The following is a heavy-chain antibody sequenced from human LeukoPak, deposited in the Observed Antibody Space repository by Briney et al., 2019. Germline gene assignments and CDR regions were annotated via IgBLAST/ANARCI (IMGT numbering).Heavy chain of an antibody. D-gene: IGHD3-10*01. CDR2: IYYSGST. Sequence: SETLSLTCTVSGGSVSSGSYYWSWIRQPPGKGLEWIGSIYYSGSTYYNPSLKSRVTISVDTSKNQFSLKLSSVTAADTAVYYCARHVLAAAYYGSGSYPFDYWGQGTLVTVSS. J-gene: IGHJ4*02. CDR1: GGSVSSGSYY. CDR3: ARHVLAAAYYGSGSYPFDY. V-gene: IGHV4-39*01.